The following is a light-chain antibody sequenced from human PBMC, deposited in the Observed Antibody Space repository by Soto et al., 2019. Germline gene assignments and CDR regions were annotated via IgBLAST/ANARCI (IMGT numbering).Light chain of an antibody. J-gene: IGKJ2*01. V-gene: IGKV1-5*01. CDR3: HQYNGYSYT. CDR2: DAS. CDR1: QSIGSW. Sequence: DTPMTQSPSTLSASVGDRVTITCRASQSIGSWMAWYQQIPGKAPKLLIFDASTLQSGVPSRFSGSGSGTEFSLTISSLHPDDFAAYYCHQYNGYSYTFGQGTTLEI.